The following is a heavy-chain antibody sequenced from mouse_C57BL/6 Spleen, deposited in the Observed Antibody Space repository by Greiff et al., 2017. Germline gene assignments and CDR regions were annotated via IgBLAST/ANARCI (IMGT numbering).Heavy chain of an antibody. V-gene: IGHV1-64*01. D-gene: IGHD2-5*01. CDR1: GYTFTSYW. CDR3: ARDYSNYFDC. Sequence: QVQLKQPGAELVKPGASVKLSCKASGYTFTSYWMHWVKQRPGQGLEWIGMIHPNSGSTNYNEKFKSKATLTVDKSSSTAYMQLSSLTSEYSAVYYCARDYSNYFDCWGQGTTLTVSS. J-gene: IGHJ2*01. CDR2: IHPNSGST.